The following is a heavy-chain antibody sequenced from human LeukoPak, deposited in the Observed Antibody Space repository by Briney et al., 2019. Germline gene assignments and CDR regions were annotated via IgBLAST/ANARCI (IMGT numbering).Heavy chain of an antibody. V-gene: IGHV4-39*01. CDR1: GGSISSSSYY. D-gene: IGHD6-13*01. Sequence: SETLSLTCTVSGGSISSSSYYWGLIRQPPGKWLEWIGSIYYSGSTYYNPSLKSRVTISVDTSKNQFSLKLSSVTAADTAVYYCARHEIAGDYWGQGTLVTVSS. CDR2: IYYSGST. J-gene: IGHJ4*02. CDR3: ARHEIAGDY.